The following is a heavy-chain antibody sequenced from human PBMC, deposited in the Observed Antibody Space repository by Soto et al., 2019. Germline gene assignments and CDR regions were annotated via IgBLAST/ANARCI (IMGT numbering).Heavy chain of an antibody. CDR3: AKDIRSVTNVYYFDY. D-gene: IGHD4-17*01. CDR1: GFTVSRNY. J-gene: IGHJ4*02. Sequence: GGSLRLSCAASGFTVSRNYMSWVRQAPGKGLEWVSAISGSGGSTYYADSVKGRFTISRDNSKNTLYLQMNSLRAEDTAVYYCAKDIRSVTNVYYFDYWGQGTLVTVSS. CDR2: ISGSGGST. V-gene: IGHV3-23*01.